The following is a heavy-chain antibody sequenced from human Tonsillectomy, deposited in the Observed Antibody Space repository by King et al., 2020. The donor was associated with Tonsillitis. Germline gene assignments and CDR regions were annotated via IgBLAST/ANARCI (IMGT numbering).Heavy chain of an antibody. CDR1: GASINNGDYY. CDR3: ARVTILVVSFAS. J-gene: IGHJ4*02. V-gene: IGHV4-30-4*01. CDR2: IYYSGQT. Sequence: QLQESGPGLVKPSQTLSLTCTVSGASINNGDYYWSWIRQPPGQGLEWIGYIYYSGQTYYNPSLKSRTTISVDTSKDQFSLKMSSVTAADTAVYYCARVTILVVSFASWGQGAVVTVSS. D-gene: IGHD4/OR15-4a*01.